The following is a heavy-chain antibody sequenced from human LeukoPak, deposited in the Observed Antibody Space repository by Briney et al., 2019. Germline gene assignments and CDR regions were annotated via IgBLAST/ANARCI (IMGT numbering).Heavy chain of an antibody. J-gene: IGHJ4*02. Sequence: GRSLRLSCAASGFTFSSYAMHWVRQAPGKGLEWVAVISYDGSNKYYADSVKGRFTISRDNSKNTLYLQMNSLRTEDTAVYYCARDGGGTYMDYFDYWGQGTLVTVSS. CDR3: ARDGGGTYMDYFDY. CDR1: GFTFSSYA. V-gene: IGHV3-30-3*01. CDR2: ISYDGSNK. D-gene: IGHD1-26*01.